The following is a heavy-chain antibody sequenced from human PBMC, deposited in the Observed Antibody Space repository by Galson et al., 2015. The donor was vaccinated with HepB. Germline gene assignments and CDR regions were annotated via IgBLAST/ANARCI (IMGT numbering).Heavy chain of an antibody. CDR1: GYTFRDHH. D-gene: IGHD3-9*01. CDR2: INTNNGGS. J-gene: IGHJ3*02. Sequence: SVKVSCKASGYTFRDHHLHWVRHAPGQGLEWMGRINTNNGGSDVPQKFQGRVTMTRDTSINTAYMELSRLRPDDTAVYYCALLAGHDIFDYSTRGAFDIWGQGTMVTVSS. CDR3: ALLAGHDIFDYSTRGAFDI. V-gene: IGHV1-2*06.